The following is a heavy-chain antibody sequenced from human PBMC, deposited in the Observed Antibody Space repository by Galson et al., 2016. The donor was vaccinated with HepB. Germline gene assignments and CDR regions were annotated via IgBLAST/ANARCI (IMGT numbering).Heavy chain of an antibody. CDR1: GFTFSSYA. CDR2: ISGSGGST. CDR3: AKDGKDFPLRRIRTMIVVVMLH. D-gene: IGHD3-22*01. Sequence: SLRLSCAASGFTFSSYAMSWVRQAPGKGLEVVSVISGSGGSTYYADSVKGRFIISKDNSKSTVYLQMNSLRAEDTAVYYCAKDGKDFPLRRIRTMIVVVMLHWGQGTLVTVSS. V-gene: IGHV3-23*01. J-gene: IGHJ4*02.